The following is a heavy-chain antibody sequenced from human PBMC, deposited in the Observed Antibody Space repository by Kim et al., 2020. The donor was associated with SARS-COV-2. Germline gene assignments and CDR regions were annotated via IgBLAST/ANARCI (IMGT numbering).Heavy chain of an antibody. J-gene: IGHJ4*02. Sequence: SETLSLTCTVSGGSISSSSYYWGWIRQPPGKGLEWTGSIYYSGSTYYNPSLKSRVTISVDTSKNQFSLKLSSVTAADTAVYYCARVRSREHDYWGQGTLVTVSS. V-gene: IGHV4-39*07. D-gene: IGHD6-13*01. CDR1: GGSISSSSYY. CDR2: IYYSGST. CDR3: ARVRSREHDY.